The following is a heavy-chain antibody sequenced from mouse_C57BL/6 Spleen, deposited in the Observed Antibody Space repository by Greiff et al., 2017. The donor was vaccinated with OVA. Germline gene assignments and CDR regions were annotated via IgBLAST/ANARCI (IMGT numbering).Heavy chain of an antibody. Sequence: VQLQQPGAELVRPGSSVKLSCKASGYTFTSYWMDWVKQRPGQGLEWIGNIYPSDSETHYNQKFKDKATLTVDKSSSTAYMQLSSLTSEDSAVYYCARGEYTPFDYWGQGTTRTVSS. D-gene: IGHD2-10*02. CDR3: ARGEYTPFDY. CDR1: GYTFTSYW. V-gene: IGHV1-61*01. CDR2: IYPSDSET. J-gene: IGHJ2*01.